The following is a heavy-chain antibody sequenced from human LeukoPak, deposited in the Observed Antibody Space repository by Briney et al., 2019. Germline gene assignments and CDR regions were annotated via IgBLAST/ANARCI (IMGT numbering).Heavy chain of an antibody. CDR2: IVVGSGNT. CDR3: AAVSSQLAYCGGDCYSGFDY. D-gene: IGHD2-21*02. CDR1: GFTFTSSA. Sequence: GASGKVSCKASGFTFTSSAVQWVRQARGQRLEWIGWIVVGSGNTNYAQKFQERVTITRDMSTSTAYMELSSLRSEDTAVYYCAAVSSQLAYCGGDCYSGFDYWGQGTLVTVSS. V-gene: IGHV1-58*01. J-gene: IGHJ4*02.